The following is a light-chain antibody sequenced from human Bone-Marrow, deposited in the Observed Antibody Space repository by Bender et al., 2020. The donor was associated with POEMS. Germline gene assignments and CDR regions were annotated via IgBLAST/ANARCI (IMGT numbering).Light chain of an antibody. V-gene: IGLV3-1*01. J-gene: IGLJ2*01. CDR2: QDT. Sequence: SYEVTQPPSVSVSPGQTASITCSGDDLGDKYVAWYQQKPGQSPVLVIYQDTKRPSGIPERFSGSNSGNTATLTISGTQALDEAYHYWQAWDTYSGIFGGGTKVTVL. CDR1: DLGDKY. CDR3: QAWDTYSGI.